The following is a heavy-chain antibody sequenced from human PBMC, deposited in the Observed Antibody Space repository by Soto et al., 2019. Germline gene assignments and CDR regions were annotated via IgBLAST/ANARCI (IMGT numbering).Heavy chain of an antibody. CDR1: GYSFTSYW. Sequence: GESLKISCKGSGYSFTSYWISWVRQMPGKGLEWMGRIDPSDSYTNYSPSFQGHVTISADKSISTAYPQWSSLKASDTAMYYCASPRQAEDRRPYYYHYGMDVWGQGTTVTVSS. CDR3: ASPRQAEDRRPYYYHYGMDV. J-gene: IGHJ6*02. CDR2: IDPSDSYT. V-gene: IGHV5-10-1*01.